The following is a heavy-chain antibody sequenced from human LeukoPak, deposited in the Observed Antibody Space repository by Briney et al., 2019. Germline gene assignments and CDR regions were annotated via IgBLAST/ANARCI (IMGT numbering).Heavy chain of an antibody. CDR1: GFTFSSYA. CDR2: TSGGGGST. V-gene: IGHV3-23*01. J-gene: IGHJ6*03. Sequence: GGSLRLSCAASGFTFSSYAMSWVRQAPGKGLEWVSTTSGGGGSTYYADSVKGRFTISRDNSRNTLYLQMNSLSAEDTAVYYCARVDRYYYYMDVWGKGTTVTVSS. CDR3: ARVDRYYYYMDV.